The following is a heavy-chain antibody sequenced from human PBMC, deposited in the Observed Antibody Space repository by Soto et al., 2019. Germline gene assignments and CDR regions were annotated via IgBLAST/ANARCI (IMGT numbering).Heavy chain of an antibody. CDR3: AKDFDIVVVPAASH. CDR1: GFTFSSSG. Sequence: QVPLVASGGGVVQPGRSLRLSCAASGFTFSSSGMHWVRQAPGTGLEWVAVLSYDGSNKYYADSVKGRFTISRDNSKNTLYLQMNSLRAEDTAVYYCAKDFDIVVVPAASHWGQGTLVTVSS. V-gene: IGHV3-30*18. D-gene: IGHD2-2*01. J-gene: IGHJ4*02. CDR2: LSYDGSNK.